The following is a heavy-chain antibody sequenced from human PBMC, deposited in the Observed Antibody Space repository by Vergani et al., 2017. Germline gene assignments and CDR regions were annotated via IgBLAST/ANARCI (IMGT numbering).Heavy chain of an antibody. CDR2: IYPAASDT. CDR1: EYSFGYYW. D-gene: IGHD1-1*01. Sequence: EAELVQSGPEMRKPGESLKISCKCCEYSFGYYWIGWVRQMPGKGLEWMEIIYPAASDTRYSPSFQGQVTISADKSISTAFLQWDSLKASDTALYYCARHTTYTDSWGQGTLVTVSS. J-gene: IGHJ4*02. V-gene: IGHV5-51*01. CDR3: ARHTTYTDS.